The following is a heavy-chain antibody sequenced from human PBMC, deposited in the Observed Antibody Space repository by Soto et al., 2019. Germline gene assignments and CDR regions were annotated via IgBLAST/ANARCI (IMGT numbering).Heavy chain of an antibody. CDR3: VRTTGWPGFDF. CDR1: GFAVSSKY. CDR2: IYGGGTT. V-gene: IGHV3-53*01. J-gene: IGHJ4*02. D-gene: IGHD6-19*01. Sequence: EVQLVESGGGLIQPGGSLRLSCAASGFAVSSKYMTWVRQAPGKGLEWVSVIYGGGTTYYADSVKGRFTISRDTSKNTLYLQMNSLRAEDTAVYYWVRTTGWPGFDFWGQGTLVTVSS.